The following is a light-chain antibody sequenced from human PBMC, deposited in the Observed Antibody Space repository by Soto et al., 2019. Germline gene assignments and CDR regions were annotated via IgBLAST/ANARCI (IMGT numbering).Light chain of an antibody. J-gene: IGKJ5*01. Sequence: MVMTQSPAILSVSRGESATLSCRASQSVNSKYLAWYPPHNGQPPRILIYGISTRDTGIPARFSGSGSWTEFSLTISRLQSEDVAVDYCQQYSKSPITFGQGTRLEIK. CDR1: QSVNSKY. CDR3: QQYSKSPIT. CDR2: GIS. V-gene: IGKV3-15*01.